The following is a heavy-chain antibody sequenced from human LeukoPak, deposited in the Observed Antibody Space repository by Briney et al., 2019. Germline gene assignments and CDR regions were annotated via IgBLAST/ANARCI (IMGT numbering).Heavy chain of an antibody. Sequence: GGSLRLSCAASGFTLSSYGMRWVRQAPGKGLEWVAVISYDGSNKYYADSVKGRFTISRDNSKNTLYLQMNRLRAEDTAVYYCAKDTVNAFDIWGQGTMVTVSS. J-gene: IGHJ3*02. CDR1: GFTLSSYG. V-gene: IGHV3-30*18. CDR3: AKDTVNAFDI. D-gene: IGHD4-11*01. CDR2: ISYDGSNK.